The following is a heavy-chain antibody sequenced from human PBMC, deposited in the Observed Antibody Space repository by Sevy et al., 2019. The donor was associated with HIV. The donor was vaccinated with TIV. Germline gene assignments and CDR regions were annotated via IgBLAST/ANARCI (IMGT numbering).Heavy chain of an antibody. CDR1: GGSISSSSYY. Sequence: SETLSLTCTVSGGSISSSSYYWGWIRQPPGKGLEWIGSIYYSGSTYYNPSLKSRVTISVDTSKNQFSLKLSSVTAAETAVYYCARLGHCSGGSCYSKLDPWGQGTLVTVSS. V-gene: IGHV4-39*01. CDR3: ARLGHCSGGSCYSKLDP. J-gene: IGHJ5*02. CDR2: IYYSGST. D-gene: IGHD2-15*01.